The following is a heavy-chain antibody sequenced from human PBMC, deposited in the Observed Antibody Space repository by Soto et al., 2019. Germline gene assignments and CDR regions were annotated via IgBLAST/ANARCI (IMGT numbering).Heavy chain of an antibody. D-gene: IGHD4-17*01. Sequence: GGSLRLSSAASGFTFSSYAMSWVRQAPGKGLEWVSAISGSGGSTYYADSVKGQVTISADKSISTAYLQWSSLKASDTAMHYCARDLDYGGNSEASDVWGQGTMVTVSS. CDR2: ISGSGGST. CDR3: ARDLDYGGNSEASDV. V-gene: IGHV3-23*01. J-gene: IGHJ3*01. CDR1: GFTFSSYA.